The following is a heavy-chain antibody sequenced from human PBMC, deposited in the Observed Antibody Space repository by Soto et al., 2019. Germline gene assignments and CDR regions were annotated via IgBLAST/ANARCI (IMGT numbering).Heavy chain of an antibody. D-gene: IGHD1-7*01. CDR1: GGSITDYS. J-gene: IGHJ4*02. CDR2: ISATGKN. CDR3: AWESGENWSYAAY. V-gene: IGHV4-4*07. Sequence: QVQLQESGPGQVKPSETLSLTCSVSGGSITDYSWNWIRQSAGKGLEWIGRISATGKNQVNPSLQSRVTMSLDTSKNQFSLTLTSVTAANTAVYYCAWESGENWSYAAYWGQGTLVTVSS.